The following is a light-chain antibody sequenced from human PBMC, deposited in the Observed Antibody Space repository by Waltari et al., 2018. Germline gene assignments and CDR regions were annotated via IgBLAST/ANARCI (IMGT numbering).Light chain of an antibody. CDR3: QQYNNWPRT. J-gene: IGKJ1*01. CDR2: GAS. Sequence: EIVMTQSPATLSVSPGERATLSCRASQSVSSNLAWYQQKPGQAPRLLIYGASTRGTGIPARFSGSGYGTEFTLTISSMQSEDVAVYYCQQYNNWPRTFGQGTKVEIK. CDR1: QSVSSN. V-gene: IGKV3-15*01.